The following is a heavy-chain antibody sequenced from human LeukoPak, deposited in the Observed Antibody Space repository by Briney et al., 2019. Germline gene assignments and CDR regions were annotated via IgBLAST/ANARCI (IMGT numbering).Heavy chain of an antibody. CDR3: AKSETTVVTRGPAFDI. D-gene: IGHD4-23*01. Sequence: ASVKVSCKASGYTFTSYGISWVRQAPGQGLEWMGWISAYNGNTNYAQKLQGRVTMTTDTSTSTAYMELRSLRSDDTAVYYCAKSETTVVTRGPAFDIWGQGTMVTISS. CDR1: GYTFTSYG. CDR2: ISAYNGNT. J-gene: IGHJ3*02. V-gene: IGHV1-18*01.